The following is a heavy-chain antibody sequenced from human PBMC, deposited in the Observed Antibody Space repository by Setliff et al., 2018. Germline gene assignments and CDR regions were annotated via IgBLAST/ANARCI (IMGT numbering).Heavy chain of an antibody. CDR2: IYYSGST. V-gene: IGHV4-39*07. CDR3: ASVLNSVSDAFDV. Sequence: LSLTCTVSGGSIRTSSYYWGWIRQPPGKGLEWIGSIYYSGSTYYNPSLKSRVTISVDTSKNQFSLKLSSVTAADTAVYYCASVLNSVSDAFDVWGQGTVVTV. J-gene: IGHJ3*01. D-gene: IGHD1-26*01. CDR1: GGSIRTSSYY.